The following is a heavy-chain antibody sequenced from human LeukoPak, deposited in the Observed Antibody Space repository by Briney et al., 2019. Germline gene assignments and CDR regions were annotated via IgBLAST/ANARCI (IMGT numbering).Heavy chain of an antibody. V-gene: IGHV3-74*01. D-gene: IGHD5-24*01. J-gene: IGHJ4*02. CDR2: IKTDGSST. CDR1: GFTFSSYW. CDR3: ASSRDGYFDY. Sequence: PGGSLRLSCAASGFTFSSYWMHWVRQAPGKGLVWVSRIKTDGSSTIYADSVKGRFTISRDNAKNTLYLQMNSLRTEDTAVYYCASSRDGYFDYWGQGTLVTVSS.